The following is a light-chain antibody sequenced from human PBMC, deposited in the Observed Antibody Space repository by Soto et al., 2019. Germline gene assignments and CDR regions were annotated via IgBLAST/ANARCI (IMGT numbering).Light chain of an antibody. CDR2: AAS. J-gene: IGKJ3*01. CDR3: QQ. V-gene: IGKV1-39*01. Sequence: DIQMTQSPSSLSASVEDRVIITCRASQSISNHLNWYQQKPGKAPKLLIFAASSLQSGVPSRFSGSRSGPDFTLTISSLQPEDFATYYCQQIGPGTKVDIK. CDR1: QSISNH.